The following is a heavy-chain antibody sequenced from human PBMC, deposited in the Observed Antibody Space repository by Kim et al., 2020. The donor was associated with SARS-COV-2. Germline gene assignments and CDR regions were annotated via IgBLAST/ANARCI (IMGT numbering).Heavy chain of an antibody. CDR2: ISYDGSNK. D-gene: IGHD2-15*01. V-gene: IGHV3-30*18. CDR3: AKSGYCSGGSCPTIYYY. CDR1: GFTFSSYG. Sequence: GGSLRLSCAASGFTFSSYGMHWVRQAPGKGLEWVAVISYDGSNKYYADSVKGRFTISRDNSKNTLYLQMNSLRAEDTAVYYCAKSGYCSGGSCPTIYYY. J-gene: IGHJ6*01.